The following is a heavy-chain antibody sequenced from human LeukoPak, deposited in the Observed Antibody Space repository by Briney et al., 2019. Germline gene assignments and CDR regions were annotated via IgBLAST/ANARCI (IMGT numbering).Heavy chain of an antibody. V-gene: IGHV3-33*08. CDR3: ARGKTSQNIVTRKTYNWFDP. CDR2: IWYDGSIK. Sequence: GGSLRLSCAVSGFTFSNYNMNWVRQAPGKGLEWVAFIWYDGSIKYYADSVKGRFTISRDNAKNSLYLQMKSLRAEDTAAYYCARGKTSQNIVTRKTYNWFDPWGQGTLVTVSS. J-gene: IGHJ5*02. D-gene: IGHD2/OR15-2a*01. CDR1: GFTFSNYN.